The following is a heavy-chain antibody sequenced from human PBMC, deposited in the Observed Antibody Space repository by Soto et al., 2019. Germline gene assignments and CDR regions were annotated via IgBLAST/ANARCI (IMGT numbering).Heavy chain of an antibody. CDR3: ARAEVEYSSSEEYFQH. V-gene: IGHV4-59*08. CDR1: GGSISSYY. D-gene: IGHD6-13*01. J-gene: IGHJ1*01. CDR2: IYYSGST. Sequence: SETLSLTCTVSGGSISSYYWSWIRQPPGKGLEWIGYIYYSGSTNYNPSLKSRVTISVDTSKNQFSLKLSSVTAADTAVYYCARAEVEYSSSEEYFQHWGQGTLVTVSS.